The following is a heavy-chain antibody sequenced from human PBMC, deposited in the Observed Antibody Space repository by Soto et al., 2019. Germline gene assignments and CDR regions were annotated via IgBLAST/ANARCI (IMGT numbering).Heavy chain of an antibody. CDR3: AKHRPMSSNLYI. CDR1: GFTFTNYA. CDR2: ISANGGTT. V-gene: IGHV3-23*01. Sequence: EVHLLESGGGLVRPGGSLRLSCAASGFTFTNYAFSWLRQAPGKGLEWVSAISANGGTTYYADSVKGRFTISRDNSKNSLYLQMNSLIAEDTAVYYCAKHRPMSSNLYIWGQGTLVTVST. D-gene: IGHD3-16*01. J-gene: IGHJ4*02.